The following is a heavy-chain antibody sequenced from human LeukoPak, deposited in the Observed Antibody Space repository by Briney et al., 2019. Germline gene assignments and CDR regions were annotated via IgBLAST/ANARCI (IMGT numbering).Heavy chain of an antibody. CDR3: ARHPGYSYGPLDF. J-gene: IGHJ4*02. CDR2: IYSSGTT. V-gene: IGHV4-59*08. CDR1: GGSINSHY. D-gene: IGHD5-18*01. Sequence: SETLSLTCTVSGGSINSHYWSWIRQPPGKGLEYIGYIYSSGTTNYNPSLKSRVTISVDTSKNQFSLNPTSVTAADTAVYYCARHPGYSYGPLDFWGQGTLVTVSS.